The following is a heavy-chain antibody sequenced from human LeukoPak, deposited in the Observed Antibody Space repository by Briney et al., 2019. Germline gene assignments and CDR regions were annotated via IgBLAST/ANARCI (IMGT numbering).Heavy chain of an antibody. D-gene: IGHD3-16*01. CDR2: INHSGIN. V-gene: IGHV4-34*01. CDR3: AKKKVDVMGNQYYYYYGLDV. Sequence: SETLSLTCTVSGVSISGDYWSWIRQPPGKGLEWIGEINHSGINHFNPSLKSRVTISADTSKKQVFLNLSSVTAADTAVYYCAKKKVDVMGNQYYYYYGLDVWGQGTTVTVPS. J-gene: IGHJ6*02. CDR1: GVSISGDY.